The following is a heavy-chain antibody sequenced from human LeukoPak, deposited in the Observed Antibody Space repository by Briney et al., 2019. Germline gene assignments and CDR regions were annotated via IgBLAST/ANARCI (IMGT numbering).Heavy chain of an antibody. Sequence: PSETLSLTCTVSGGSISSYYWSWIRQPPGKGLEWIGYIYYSGSTNYNPSLKSRVTISVDTSKNRFSLKLSSVTAAGTAVYYCARSRGYSRFDYWGQGTLVTVSS. J-gene: IGHJ4*02. V-gene: IGHV4-59*01. CDR3: ARSRGYSRFDY. CDR1: GGSISSYY. D-gene: IGHD5-18*01. CDR2: IYYSGST.